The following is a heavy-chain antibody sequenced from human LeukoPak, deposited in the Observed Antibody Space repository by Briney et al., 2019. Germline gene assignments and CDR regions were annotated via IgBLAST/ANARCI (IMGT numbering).Heavy chain of an antibody. CDR2: ISSSSSAI. J-gene: IGHJ4*02. D-gene: IGHD6-13*01. CDR1: GFTFSTYN. CDR3: AREGYSPY. V-gene: IGHV3-48*01. Sequence: PGGSLRLSCAASGFTFSTYNMNWVRQAPGKGLEWVSYISSSSSAIYYADSVKGRFTISRDNAKNSLYLQMNSLRAEDTAVYYCAREGYSPYWGQGTLVTVSS.